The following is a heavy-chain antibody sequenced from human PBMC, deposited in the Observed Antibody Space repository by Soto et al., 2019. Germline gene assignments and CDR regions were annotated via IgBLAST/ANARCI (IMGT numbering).Heavy chain of an antibody. Sequence: SETLSLTCAVYGVSFSGYYWSWIRQPPGKGLEWIGETNHSGSTNYNPSLKSRVTIAVDTSKNQFSLQLSSVTAADTAVYYCARGTTRDPTVAYYFDYWGQGTLVTVSS. CDR2: TNHSGST. CDR3: ARGTTRDPTVAYYFDY. J-gene: IGHJ4*02. D-gene: IGHD4-17*01. V-gene: IGHV4-34*01. CDR1: GVSFSGYY.